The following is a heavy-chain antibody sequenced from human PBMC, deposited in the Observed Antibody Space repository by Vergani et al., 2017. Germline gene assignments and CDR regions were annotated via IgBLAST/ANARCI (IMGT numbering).Heavy chain of an antibody. CDR1: GYTFTSYG. Sequence: QVQLVQSGAEVKKPGASVKVSCKASGYTFTSYGISWVRQAPGQGLEWMGGFDPEDGETIYAQKFQGRVTMTEDTSTDTAYMELSSLGAEDTAVYYCPTPGVAGPFDYWGQGTLVTVYS. CDR3: PTPGVAGPFDY. CDR2: FDPEDGET. V-gene: IGHV1-24*01. D-gene: IGHD6-19*01. J-gene: IGHJ4*02.